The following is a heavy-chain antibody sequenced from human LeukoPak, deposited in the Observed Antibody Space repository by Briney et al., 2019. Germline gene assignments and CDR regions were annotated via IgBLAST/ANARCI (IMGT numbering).Heavy chain of an antibody. Sequence: SETLSLTCTVSGGSISSNSYYWGWIRQPPGKGLEWIGYIYYSGSTNYNPSLKSRVTISVDTSKNQFSLKLSSVTAADTAVYYCARVTRYYYGSGSRNYYYYGMDVWGQGTTVTVSS. CDR1: GGSISSNSYY. D-gene: IGHD3-10*01. J-gene: IGHJ6*02. CDR2: IYYSGST. V-gene: IGHV4-61*05. CDR3: ARVTRYYYGSGSRNYYYYGMDV.